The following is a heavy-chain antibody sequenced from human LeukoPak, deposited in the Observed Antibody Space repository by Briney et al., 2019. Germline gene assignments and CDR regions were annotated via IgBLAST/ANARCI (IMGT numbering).Heavy chain of an antibody. CDR2: INDDGSDT. V-gene: IGHV3-74*01. Sequence: PGGSLRLSCAASGFTFKLYWMQWVRQVPGKRPVWVSRINDDGSDTIYADSVRGRFTISRDDAKNTVYLQMNNLRAEDTAVYYCVRGGPSTWSWGPRTLVTVSS. CDR3: VRGGPSTWS. CDR1: GFTFKLYW. J-gene: IGHJ5*02.